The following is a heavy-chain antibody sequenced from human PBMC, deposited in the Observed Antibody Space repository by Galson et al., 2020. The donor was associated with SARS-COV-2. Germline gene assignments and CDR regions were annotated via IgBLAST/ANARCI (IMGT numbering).Heavy chain of an antibody. J-gene: IGHJ4*02. Sequence: ASVKVSCKASGYTFTSYDINWVRQAPGQGLEWMGWINAYNGNTNYAQKLQGRVTMTTDTSTSTAYMELRSLRSDDTAVYYCARGGRTEWELRTYYLDYWSQGTLVTVSS. CDR3: ARGGRTEWELRTYYLDY. D-gene: IGHD1-26*01. V-gene: IGHV1-18*04. CDR1: GYTFTSYD. CDR2: INAYNGNT.